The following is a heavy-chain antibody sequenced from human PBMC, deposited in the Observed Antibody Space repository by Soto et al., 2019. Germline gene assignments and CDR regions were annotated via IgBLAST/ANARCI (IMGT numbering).Heavy chain of an antibody. J-gene: IGHJ5*02. Sequence: GESLKISCAASGFTFSSYAMHWVRQAPGKGLEWVAVISYDGSNKYYADSVKGRFTISRDNYKNTLYLQMNSLRAEDTAVYSCARDVLIRAMAPINRGWFDPWGQGTLVTVSS. CDR2: ISYDGSNK. V-gene: IGHV3-30-3*01. D-gene: IGHD3-22*01. CDR1: GFTFSSYA. CDR3: ARDVLIRAMAPINRGWFDP.